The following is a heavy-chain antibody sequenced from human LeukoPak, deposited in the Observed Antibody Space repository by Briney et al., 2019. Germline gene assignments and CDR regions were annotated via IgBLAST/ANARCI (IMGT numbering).Heavy chain of an antibody. CDR1: GYTFTGYY. Sequence: ASVKVSCKASGYTFTGYYMHWVRQAPGQGLEWMGWINPNSGGTNYAQKFQGRVIMTRDTSISTAYMELSRLRSDDTAVYYCARGEVMTTTFDYWGQGTLVTVSS. J-gene: IGHJ4*02. CDR2: INPNSGGT. V-gene: IGHV1-2*02. D-gene: IGHD4-11*01. CDR3: ARGEVMTTTFDY.